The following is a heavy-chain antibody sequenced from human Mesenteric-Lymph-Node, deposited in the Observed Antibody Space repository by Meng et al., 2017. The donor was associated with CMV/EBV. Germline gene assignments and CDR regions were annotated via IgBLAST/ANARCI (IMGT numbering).Heavy chain of an antibody. Sequence: ASVKVSCKASGYTFTGYYMHWVRQAPGQGLEWMGWINPNSGGTNYAQKFQGRVTMTRDTSISTAYMELRSLRSDDTAVYYCARDFSWGVVAAAGYWGQGTLVTVSS. CDR1: GYTFTGYY. J-gene: IGHJ4*02. D-gene: IGHD2-15*01. V-gene: IGHV1-2*02. CDR3: ARDFSWGVVAAAGY. CDR2: INPNSGGT.